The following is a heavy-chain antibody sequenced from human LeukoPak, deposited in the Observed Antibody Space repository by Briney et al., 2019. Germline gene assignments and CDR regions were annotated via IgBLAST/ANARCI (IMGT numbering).Heavy chain of an antibody. V-gene: IGHV3-21*01. J-gene: IGHJ4*02. Sequence: GGSLRLSCAASGFTFSSYSMNWVRQAPGKGLEWVSSISSSSSYIYYADSVKGRFTISRDNAKNSLYLQMNSLRAEDTAVYYCARARAWIKDSYYFDYWGQGTLVTVSS. CDR2: ISSSSSYI. CDR3: ARARAWIKDSYYFDY. D-gene: IGHD5-12*01. CDR1: GFTFSSYS.